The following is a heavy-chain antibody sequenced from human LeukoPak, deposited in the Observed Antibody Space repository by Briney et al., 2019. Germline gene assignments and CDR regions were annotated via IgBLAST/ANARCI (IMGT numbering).Heavy chain of an antibody. CDR3: ARDLRRYHNWFDP. V-gene: IGHV4-30-4*01. D-gene: IGHD2-2*02. Sequence: SETLSLTCTVSGGSISSGDYYWSWTRQPPGKGLEWIGYIYYSGSTYYNPSLKSRVTISVDTSKNQFSLKLSSVTAADTAVYYCARDLRRYHNWFDPWGQGTLVTVSS. CDR2: IYYSGST. CDR1: GGSISSGDYY. J-gene: IGHJ5*02.